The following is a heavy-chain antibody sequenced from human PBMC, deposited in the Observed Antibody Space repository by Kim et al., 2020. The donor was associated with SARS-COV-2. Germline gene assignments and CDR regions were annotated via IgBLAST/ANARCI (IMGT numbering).Heavy chain of an antibody. J-gene: IGHJ5*02. CDR2: ISYDGSNK. CDR1: GFTFSSYG. Sequence: GGSLRLSCAASGFTFSSYGMHWVRQAPGKGLEWVAVISYDGSNKYYADSVKGRFTISRDNSKNTLYLQMNSLRAEDTAVYYCAKDHGSCCDPWGQGTLVTVSS. D-gene: IGHD1-26*01. V-gene: IGHV3-30*18. CDR3: AKDHGSCCDP.